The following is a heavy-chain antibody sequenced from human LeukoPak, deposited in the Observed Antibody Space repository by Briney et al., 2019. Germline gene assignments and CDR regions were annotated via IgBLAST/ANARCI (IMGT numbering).Heavy chain of an antibody. Sequence: GGSLRLSCAASGFTFSSYAMHWVRQAPGKGLEWVAVISYDGSNKYYADSVKGRFTISRDNSKNTLYLQMNSLRAEDTAVYYCAREPGGIQLWHDYWGQGTPVTVSS. V-gene: IGHV3-30-3*01. D-gene: IGHD5-18*01. J-gene: IGHJ4*02. CDR2: ISYDGSNK. CDR3: AREPGGIQLWHDY. CDR1: GFTFSSYA.